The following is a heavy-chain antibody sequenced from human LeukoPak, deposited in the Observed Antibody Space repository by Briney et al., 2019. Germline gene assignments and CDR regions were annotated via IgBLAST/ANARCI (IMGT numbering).Heavy chain of an antibody. CDR3: ARDWSTVVTFDY. V-gene: IGHV3-11*04. D-gene: IGHD4-23*01. J-gene: IGHJ4*02. CDR2: ISSSGSTI. CDR1: GFTFSDYY. Sequence: GGSLRLPCAASGFTFSDYYMSWIRQAPGKGLEWVSYISSSGSTIYYADSVKGRFTISRDNAKNSLYLQMNSLRAEDTAVYYCARDWSTVVTFDYWGQGTLVTVSS.